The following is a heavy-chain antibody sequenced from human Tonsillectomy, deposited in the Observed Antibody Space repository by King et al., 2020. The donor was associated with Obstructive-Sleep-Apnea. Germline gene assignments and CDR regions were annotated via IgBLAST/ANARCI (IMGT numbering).Heavy chain of an antibody. CDR2: FSGLGCST. CDR3: AKGFPMVRGVIITPNWFDP. J-gene: IGHJ5*02. D-gene: IGHD3-10*01. Sequence: VQRVESGGGLVQPGGSLRLSVAASGFTFSSYAMSWVRQAPGKGLEWVSAFSGLGCSTYEADSVKGRLTISRDNSKNTLYLQMNSLRAEDTSVYYCAKGFPMVRGVIITPNWFDPWGQGTLVTVSS. V-gene: IGHV3-23*04. CDR1: GFTFSSYA.